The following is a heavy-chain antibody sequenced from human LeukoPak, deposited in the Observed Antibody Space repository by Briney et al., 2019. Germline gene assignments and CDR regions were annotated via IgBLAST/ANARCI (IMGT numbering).Heavy chain of an antibody. CDR2: MNPNSGNT. J-gene: IGHJ4*02. Sequence: ASVTVSCKASGYTFTSYDINWVRQATGQGLEWMGWMNPNSGNTGYAHKFQGRVTMTRNTSISTAYMELSSLRSEDTAVYYCARGGRTREWLSFYWGQGTLVTVSS. CDR1: GYTFTSYD. D-gene: IGHD3-3*01. CDR3: ARGGRTREWLSFY. V-gene: IGHV1-8*01.